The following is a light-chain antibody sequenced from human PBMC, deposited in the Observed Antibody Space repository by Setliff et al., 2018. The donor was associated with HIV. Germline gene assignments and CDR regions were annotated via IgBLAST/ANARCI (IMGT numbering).Light chain of an antibody. Sequence: QSASVSGPPGQSITISCTGTSGDVGAYNYVSWYQQHPGKAPKLLIYDVRNRPSGVSNRFSGSKSGNTASLTISGLQPEDEADYYCGSYTSTNTRVFGTGTKV. J-gene: IGLJ1*01. V-gene: IGLV2-14*03. CDR2: DVR. CDR3: GSYTSTNTRV. CDR1: SGDVGAYNY.